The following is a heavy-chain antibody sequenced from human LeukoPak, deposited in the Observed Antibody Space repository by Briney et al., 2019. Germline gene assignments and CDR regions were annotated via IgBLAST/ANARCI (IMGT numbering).Heavy chain of an antibody. J-gene: IGHJ5*02. CDR1: SGSISSYY. V-gene: IGHV4-4*07. D-gene: IGHD3-22*01. Sequence: SETLSLTCTVSSGSISSYYWSWMRQPAGKGLEWIGRIYTSGSTNYNPSLKSRVTMSVDTSKNQFSLKLSSVTAADTAVYYCARGRRYYDSSGYYFLSDNWFDPWGQGTLVTVSS. CDR3: ARGRRYYDSSGYYFLSDNWFDP. CDR2: IYTSGST.